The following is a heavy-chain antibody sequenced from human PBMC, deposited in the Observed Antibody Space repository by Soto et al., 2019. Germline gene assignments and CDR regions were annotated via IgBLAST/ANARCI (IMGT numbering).Heavy chain of an antibody. J-gene: IGHJ4*02. CDR3: ARERGLDYVWGTYRYFDY. CDR2: INHRGST. V-gene: IGHV4-34*01. Sequence: SQTRSLTCAVYARSFSDYYWRWIRQFPGKGLEWIGEINHRGSTNYNPSLKSRDTMSVDTSKRQFSLNLTTVTAADTAVYYCARERGLDYVWGTYRYFDYWGQGTLVTVSS. D-gene: IGHD3-16*02. CDR1: ARSFSDYY.